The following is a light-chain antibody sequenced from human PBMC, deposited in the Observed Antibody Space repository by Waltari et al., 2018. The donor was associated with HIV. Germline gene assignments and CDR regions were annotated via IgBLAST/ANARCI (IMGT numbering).Light chain of an antibody. V-gene: IGLV3-21*04. Sequence: SYVLTQPPSVSVAPGKTARITCGGNNIGTKSEHWYQQKPGQAPVLVIYYDSDRPSGIPERFSGSNSGNSATLTIIRVEAGDEADYYCQVWDPSGDHLIFGGGTKLTVL. CDR1: NIGTKS. CDR2: YDS. CDR3: QVWDPSGDHLI. J-gene: IGLJ2*01.